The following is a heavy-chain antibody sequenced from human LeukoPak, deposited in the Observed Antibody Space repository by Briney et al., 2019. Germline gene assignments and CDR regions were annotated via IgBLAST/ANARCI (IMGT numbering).Heavy chain of an antibody. V-gene: IGHV4-59*01. CDR1: GGSISNYF. CDR2: IDYSGST. Sequence: SETLPLTCTVSGGSISNYFWTWIRQPPGKGLEWIGYIDYSGSTNYSPSLKSRVSISVDTSKNQFSLKLTSVTAADTAVYYCARVEVYAVDYWGQGTLVTVSS. D-gene: IGHD2/OR15-2a*01. J-gene: IGHJ4*02. CDR3: ARVEVYAVDY.